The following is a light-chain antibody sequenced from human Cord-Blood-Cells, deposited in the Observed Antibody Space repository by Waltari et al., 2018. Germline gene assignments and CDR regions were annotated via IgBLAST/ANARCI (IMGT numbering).Light chain of an antibody. CDR2: RNN. J-gene: IGLJ3*02. Sequence: QSVLTQPPSASGTPGQRVTISCSGSSSNIGRNYVYWYQQLPGTAPKLLIHRNNQRPSGVPDRFSGSKSGTSASLAISGLRSEDEADYYCAAWDDSLSGRVFGGGTKLTVL. CDR1: SSNIGRNY. V-gene: IGLV1-47*01. CDR3: AAWDDSLSGRV.